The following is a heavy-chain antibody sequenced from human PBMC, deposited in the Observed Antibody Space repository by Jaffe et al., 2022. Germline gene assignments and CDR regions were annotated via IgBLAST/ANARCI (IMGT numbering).Heavy chain of an antibody. D-gene: IGHD3-10*01. CDR2: IRYDGSNK. CDR3: AKDRAYGSGPFDY. V-gene: IGHV3-30*02. Sequence: QVQLVESGGGVVQPGGSLRLSCAASGFTFSSYGMHWVRQAPGKGLEWVAFIRYDGSNKYYADSVKGRFTISRDNSKNTLYLQMNSLRAEDTAVYYCAKDRAYGSGPFDYWGQGTLVTVSS. J-gene: IGHJ4*02. CDR1: GFTFSSYG.